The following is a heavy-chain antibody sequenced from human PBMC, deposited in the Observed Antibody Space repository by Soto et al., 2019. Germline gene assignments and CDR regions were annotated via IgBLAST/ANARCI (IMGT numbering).Heavy chain of an antibody. CDR2: IYSGDSQT. CDR1: GYSFTTNW. J-gene: IGHJ4*02. CDR3: ARHFHGFDY. V-gene: IGHV5-51*01. Sequence: PGESLKISCKDSGYSFTTNWIAWVRQMPGKGLEWMGVIYSGDSQTKYSPAFQGQVTISVDKSIKTAYLQWSSLKASDTAVYYCARHFHGFDYWGQGTLVTVSS.